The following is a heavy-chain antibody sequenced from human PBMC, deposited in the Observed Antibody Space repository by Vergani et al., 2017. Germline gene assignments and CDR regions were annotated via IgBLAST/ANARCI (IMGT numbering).Heavy chain of an antibody. CDR1: GGTFSSSA. CDR2: IIPIFGTA. CDR3: ARDQGGTTQNYYYYYGMDV. V-gene: IGHV1-69*13. D-gene: IGHD1-1*01. J-gene: IGHJ6*02. Sequence: QVQLVQSGAEVKKPGSSVKVSCKASGGTFSSSAISWVRQAPGQGLEWMGRIIPIFGTANYAQKFQGRVTITADESTSTAYMELSSLRSEDTAVYYCARDQGGTTQNYYYYYGMDVWGQGTTVTVSS.